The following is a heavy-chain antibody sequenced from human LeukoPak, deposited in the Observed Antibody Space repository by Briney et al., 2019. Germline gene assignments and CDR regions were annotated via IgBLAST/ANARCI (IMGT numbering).Heavy chain of an antibody. Sequence: GGSLRLSFAASGFSLSNYWMHWVRPAPGKGLMWVSQISPDGSQTFYADSVKGRFTISRDNAKNTLFLQMDSLRAEDTALYYCVRSLRSADFWGQGTLVTVSS. CDR3: VRSLRSADF. CDR1: GFSLSNYW. CDR2: ISPDGSQT. J-gene: IGHJ4*02. V-gene: IGHV3-74*01.